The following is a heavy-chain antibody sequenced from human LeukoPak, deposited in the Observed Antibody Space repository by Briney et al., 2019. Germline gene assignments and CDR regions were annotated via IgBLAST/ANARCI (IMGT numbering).Heavy chain of an antibody. CDR1: GYTFTNYA. V-gene: IGHV1-18*01. CDR3: ASGIVATVDAFDI. CDR2: ISAYNGNT. Sequence: GASVKVSCKASGYTFTNYALSWVRQAPGQGLEWMGRISAYNGNTNYAQKFQGRVTMTTDTSTSTAYMELRSLRSDDTAVYYCASGIVATVDAFDIWGQGTMVTVSS. D-gene: IGHD5-12*01. J-gene: IGHJ3*02.